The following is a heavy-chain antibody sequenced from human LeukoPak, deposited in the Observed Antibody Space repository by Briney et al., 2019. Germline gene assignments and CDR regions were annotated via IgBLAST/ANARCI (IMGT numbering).Heavy chain of an antibody. D-gene: IGHD3-9*01. CDR2: INHSGST. Sequence: SETLSLTCAVYGGSFSGYYWSWIRQPPGKGLEWIGEINHSGSTNYNPSLKSRVTISVDTSKNQFSLKLSSVTAADTAVYYCARTSLIFTIFQPLTFDIWGQGTMVTVSS. J-gene: IGHJ3*02. V-gene: IGHV4-34*01. CDR3: ARTSLIFTIFQPLTFDI. CDR1: GGSFSGYY.